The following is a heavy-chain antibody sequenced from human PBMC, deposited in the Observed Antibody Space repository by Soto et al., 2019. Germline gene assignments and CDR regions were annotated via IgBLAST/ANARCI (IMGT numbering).Heavy chain of an antibody. CDR3: ARLYSGSRLDY. CDR2: INPSIGST. J-gene: IGHJ4*02. CDR1: GYTFNTHN. D-gene: IGHD1-26*01. Sequence: ASVKVSCKASGYTFNTHNMYWVRQAPGQGLEWMGVINPSIGSTNYAQKFQGRVIMTRDTSTSTVYMELSTLRSDDTAVYYCARLYSGSRLDYWGQGTLVTVS. V-gene: IGHV1-46*02.